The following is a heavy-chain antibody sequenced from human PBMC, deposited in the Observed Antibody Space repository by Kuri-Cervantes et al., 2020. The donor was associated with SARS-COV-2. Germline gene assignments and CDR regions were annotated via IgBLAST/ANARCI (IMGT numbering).Heavy chain of an antibody. J-gene: IGHJ4*02. CDR1: GFNFGDFA. Sequence: GGSLRLSCTASGFNFGDFAMAWFRQAPGKGMEWIGFIKSKTYYGTTKYAASVKGRFTISRDDSKSIAYLQMNSLKTEDTAVYYCTRGGIAVAGSFDYWGQGTLVTDSS. CDR2: IKSKTYYGTT. D-gene: IGHD6-19*01. V-gene: IGHV3-49*03. CDR3: TRGGIAVAGSFDY.